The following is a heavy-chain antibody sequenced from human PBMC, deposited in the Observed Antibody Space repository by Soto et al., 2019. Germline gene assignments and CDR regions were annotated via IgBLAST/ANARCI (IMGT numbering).Heavy chain of an antibody. CDR1: GFSLSTSGVG. CDR2: IYWDDDK. V-gene: IGHV2-5*02. D-gene: IGHD2-2*01. Sequence: QITLKESGPTLVKPTQTLTLTCTFSGFSLSTSGVGVGWIRQPPGKALEWLALIYWDDDKRYSPSLKSRLTITKDTSKHQVVLTMTNMDPVDTATYYCAHSYCSSTSCPDNWFDPWGQGTLVTVSS. CDR3: AHSYCSSTSCPDNWFDP. J-gene: IGHJ5*02.